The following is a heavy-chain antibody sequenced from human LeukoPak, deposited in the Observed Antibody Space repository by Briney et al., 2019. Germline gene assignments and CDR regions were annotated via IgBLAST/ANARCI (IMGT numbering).Heavy chain of an antibody. V-gene: IGHV3-21*01. CDR1: GFTFSSYS. Sequence: PGGSLRLSCAASGFTFSSYSMNWVRQAPGKGLEWVSSFSSSSSYIYYADSVKGRFTISRDNAKNSLNLQMNSLRAEDTAVYYCARGWQLAPYWYFDLWGRGTLVTVSS. CDR3: ARGWQLAPYWYFDL. D-gene: IGHD6-13*01. CDR2: FSSSSSYI. J-gene: IGHJ2*01.